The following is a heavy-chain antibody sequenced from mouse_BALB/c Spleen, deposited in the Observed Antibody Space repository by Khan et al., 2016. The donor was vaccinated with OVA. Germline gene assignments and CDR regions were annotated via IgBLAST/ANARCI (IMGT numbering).Heavy chain of an antibody. CDR1: GFSLTSYG. Sequence: QMQLEESGPGLVQPSQSLSITCTVSGFSLTSYGVHWVRQSPGKGLEWLGVIWSGGSTDYNAAFISRLSISKDNSKSQVFFKMNSLQANDTAIYYCARIFIGTTDYAMDYWGQGTSVTVFS. CDR2: IWSGGST. CDR3: ARIFIGTTDYAMDY. J-gene: IGHJ4*01. V-gene: IGHV2-2*02. D-gene: IGHD2-14*01.